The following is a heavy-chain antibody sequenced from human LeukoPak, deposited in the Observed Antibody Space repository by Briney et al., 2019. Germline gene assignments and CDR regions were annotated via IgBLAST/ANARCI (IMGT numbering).Heavy chain of an antibody. J-gene: IGHJ4*02. CDR2: ISYDGSNK. CDR1: GFTFSSYG. D-gene: IGHD6-19*01. Sequence: PGGSLRLSCAASGFTFSSYGMHWVRQAPGKGLEWVAVISYDGSNKYYADSVKGRFTISRDNSKNTLYLQMNSLRAEDTAVYYCARGTHTYSSGWYDYWGQGTLVTVSS. V-gene: IGHV3-30*03. CDR3: ARGTHTYSSGWYDY.